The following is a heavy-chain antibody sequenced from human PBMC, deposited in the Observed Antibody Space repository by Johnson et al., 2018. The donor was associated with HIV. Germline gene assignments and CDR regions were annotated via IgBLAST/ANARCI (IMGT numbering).Heavy chain of an antibody. Sequence: SCAASGFTFSNYWMSWVRQAPGKGLEWVANIKQDGSEKYYVDSVTGRFTISRDNAKNSLYLQMNSLRPEDTAVYYCARLPSGYSRDAFDIWGEGTMVTVS. V-gene: IGHV3-7*01. J-gene: IGHJ3*02. D-gene: IGHD5-18*01. CDR1: GFTFSNYW. CDR3: ARLPSGYSRDAFDI. CDR2: IKQDGSEK.